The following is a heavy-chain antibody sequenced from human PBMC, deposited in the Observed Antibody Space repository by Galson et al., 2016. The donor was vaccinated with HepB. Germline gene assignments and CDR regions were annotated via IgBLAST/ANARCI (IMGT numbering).Heavy chain of an antibody. CDR2: MNDHGGTK. D-gene: IGHD6-19*01. J-gene: IGHJ5*02. CDR1: GFTFSTAW. Sequence: SLRLSCAASGFTFSTAWMNWVRQAPGKGLECVANMNDHGGTKYYVDSVKGRFTISRDNAKSSLYLQMNSLRDDDTAVYYCVRDGGWYAWFDPWGQGTLVTVSS. V-gene: IGHV3-7*03. CDR3: VRDGGWYAWFDP.